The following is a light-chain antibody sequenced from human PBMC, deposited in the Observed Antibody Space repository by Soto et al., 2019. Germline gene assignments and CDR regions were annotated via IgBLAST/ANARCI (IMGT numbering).Light chain of an antibody. CDR3: QAWYSSTRV. V-gene: IGLV3-1*01. CDR1: KFGDKY. CDR2: QDS. J-gene: IGLJ1*01. Sequence: SYELTQPPSVSVTPGQTASITCSGDKFGDKYACWYQQKPRQSPGLVNYQDSKRTSGIPERFSGSNSGNTATLTISGTQAMDEADYYFQAWYSSTRVLGSGNKHTVL.